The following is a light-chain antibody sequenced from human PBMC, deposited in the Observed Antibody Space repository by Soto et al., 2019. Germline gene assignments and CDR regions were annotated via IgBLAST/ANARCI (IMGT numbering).Light chain of an antibody. CDR3: SSYTSSSTLGV. CDR1: SSDVGGYRY. CDR2: DVS. Sequence: QSALTQPASVSGSPGQSITISCTGTSSDVGGYRYVSWYQQHPGKAPKLMIYDVSNRSSGVSNRFSGSKSGNTASLTISGLQAEDEADYYCSSYTSSSTLGVFGTGTKLTVL. J-gene: IGLJ1*01. V-gene: IGLV2-14*01.